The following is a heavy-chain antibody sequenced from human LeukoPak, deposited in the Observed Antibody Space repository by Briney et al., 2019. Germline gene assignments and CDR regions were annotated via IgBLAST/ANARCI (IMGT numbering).Heavy chain of an antibody. J-gene: IGHJ3*02. CDR2: ICDSGST. D-gene: IGHD2-15*01. CDR3: ARDCSGGSCYGAFDI. Sequence: PPQTLSLTCTVSGASIRSGDYYWSWIRQPPGKGLEWIGYICDSGSTYYNPSLKSRITISVDTSENRFSLKLSSVTATDTAVYYCARDCSGGSCYGAFDIWGQGTMVTVSS. V-gene: IGHV4-30-4*01. CDR1: GASIRSGDYY.